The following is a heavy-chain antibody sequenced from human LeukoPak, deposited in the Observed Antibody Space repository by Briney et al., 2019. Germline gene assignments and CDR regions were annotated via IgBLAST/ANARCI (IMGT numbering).Heavy chain of an antibody. Sequence: SETLSLTCAVSGGSISSYYWSWIRQPPGEGLEWVGYISYSGTTNYTPAHKSRVTISVAPSNNQFPQKLRSVTAPDTAVYYCARDRGNYFYYWGQGTLVTVSS. CDR2: ISYSGTT. D-gene: IGHD6-13*01. CDR1: GGSISSYY. J-gene: IGHJ4*02. CDR3: ARDRGNYFYY. V-gene: IGHV4-59*01.